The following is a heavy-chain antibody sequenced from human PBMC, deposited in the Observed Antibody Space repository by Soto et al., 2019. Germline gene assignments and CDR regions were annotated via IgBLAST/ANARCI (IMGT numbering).Heavy chain of an antibody. D-gene: IGHD6-19*01. Sequence: PGGSLRLSCAASGFTFSTYDMHWVRQAPGKGLEWVAAISYDGSRKYYADSVNGRFTISRDNSENTLNVQMNSLRDEDTAVYYCAKVKSPYSSAWDFDYWGQGTLVTVSS. V-gene: IGHV3-30*18. CDR2: ISYDGSRK. J-gene: IGHJ4*02. CDR1: GFTFSTYD. CDR3: AKVKSPYSSAWDFDY.